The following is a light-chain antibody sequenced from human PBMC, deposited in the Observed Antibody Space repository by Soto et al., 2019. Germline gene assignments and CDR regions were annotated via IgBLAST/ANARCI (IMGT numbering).Light chain of an antibody. CDR3: QPRFT. J-gene: IGKJ3*01. CDR2: ATS. Sequence: DIQLTQSPSFLSASVGDRVTITCRTSQGISGYFAWYQQKPGKAPNLLIYATSTFQTGVPSRFSGSGSGAEFTLTISSLQPEDFAPYYCQPRFTFGPGTKVDIK. CDR1: QGISGY. V-gene: IGKV1-9*01.